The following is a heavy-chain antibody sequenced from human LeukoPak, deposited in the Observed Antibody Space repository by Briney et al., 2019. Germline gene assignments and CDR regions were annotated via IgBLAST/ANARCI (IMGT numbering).Heavy chain of an antibody. CDR1: GASTSHFY. D-gene: IGHD5-12*01. J-gene: IGHJ3*02. CDR3: ARSAEWLRNAFDI. Sequence: SETLSLSCTVSGASTSHFYWNWIRQPPGKGLEWIGYMHNSGSTKHSPSLKSRVTISIDTSKNQFSLQLTSVTAADTAIYYCARSAEWLRNAFDIWGQGTMVSVSS. V-gene: IGHV4-59*01. CDR2: MHNSGST.